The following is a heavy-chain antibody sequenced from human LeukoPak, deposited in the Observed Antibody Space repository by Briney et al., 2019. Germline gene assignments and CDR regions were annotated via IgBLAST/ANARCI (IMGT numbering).Heavy chain of an antibody. CDR1: GGSISSSSYY. CDR3: ARRGIAAAGSVVPFDY. CDR2: IYYSGST. D-gene: IGHD6-13*01. Sequence: SETLSLTCTVSGGSISSSSYYWGWIRQPPGKGLEWIGSIYYSGSTYYNPSLKSRVTISVDTSKNPFSLKLSSVTAADTAVYYCARRGIAAAGSVVPFDYWGQGTLVTVSS. V-gene: IGHV4-39*07. J-gene: IGHJ4*02.